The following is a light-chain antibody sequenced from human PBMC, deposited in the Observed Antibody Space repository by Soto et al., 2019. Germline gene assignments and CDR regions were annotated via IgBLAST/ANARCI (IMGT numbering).Light chain of an antibody. CDR2: AAS. Sequence: DTQITTTTSSVSASVGDRVTITCRASQGISSWLAWYQQKPGKAPKLLIYAASSLQRGVLSRFSGSGSGTDFTLTISSLQPEDFATYYCQRTNSFPLTFGGGTKVDIK. CDR3: QRTNSFPLT. CDR1: QGISSW. J-gene: IGKJ4*01. V-gene: IGKV1-12*01.